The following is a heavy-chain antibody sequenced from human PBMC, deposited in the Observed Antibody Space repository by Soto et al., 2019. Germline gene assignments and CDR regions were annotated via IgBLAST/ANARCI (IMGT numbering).Heavy chain of an antibody. CDR3: ARNSRIMAAAGPGSP. CDR1: GYTFTNYY. J-gene: IGHJ5*02. V-gene: IGHV1-46*03. D-gene: IGHD6-13*01. CDR2: INPSGGST. Sequence: GASVKVSCKASGYTFTNYYIHWVRQAPGQGLEWMGIINPSGGSTSYAQKFQGRVTMTRDTSTSTVYMELSSLRSEDTAVYYCARNSRIMAAAGPGSPWGQGTLVTVSS.